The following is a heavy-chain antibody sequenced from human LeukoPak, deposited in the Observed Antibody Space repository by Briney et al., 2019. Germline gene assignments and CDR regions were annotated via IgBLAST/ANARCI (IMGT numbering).Heavy chain of an antibody. V-gene: IGHV3-53*01. J-gene: IGHJ6*02. CDR3: ARDTVTTFRFRDYYYYGMDV. D-gene: IGHD4-17*01. CDR2: IYSGGST. CDR1: GFTFGTYS. Sequence: TGGSLRLSCAASGFTFGTYSMNWVRQAPGKGLEWVSVIYSGGSTYYADSVKGRFTISRDNSKNTLYLQMNSLRAEDTAVYYCARDTVTTFRFRDYYYYGMDVWGQGTTVTVSS.